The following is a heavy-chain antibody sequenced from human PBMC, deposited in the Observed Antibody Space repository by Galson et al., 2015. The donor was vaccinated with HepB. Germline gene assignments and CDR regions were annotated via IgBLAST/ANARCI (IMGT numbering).Heavy chain of an antibody. D-gene: IGHD4/OR15-4a*01. CDR1: GYTLTELS. Sequence: SVKVSCKVSGYTLTELSMHWVRQAPGKGLEWMGGFDPEDGETIYAQKFQGRVTMTEDTSTDTAYMELSSLRSEDTAVYYCYGGGNYYYGMDVWGQGTLVTVSS. J-gene: IGHJ6*02. CDR2: FDPEDGET. CDR3: YGGGNYYYGMDV. V-gene: IGHV1-24*01.